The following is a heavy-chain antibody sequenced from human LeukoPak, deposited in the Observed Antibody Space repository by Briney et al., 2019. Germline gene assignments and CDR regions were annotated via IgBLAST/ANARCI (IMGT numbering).Heavy chain of an antibody. J-gene: IGHJ4*02. V-gene: IGHV3-66*01. D-gene: IGHD2-2*01. CDR1: GFTASSYY. Sequence: GGSLRLSCAASGFTASSYYMSGVRQAPGEGLEWGSVIYSGGSTYYAASVKGRFTISRDNSKNTLYLQMNSLRAEDTAVYYCAREDCSSTSCYLDYWGQGTLVTVSS. CDR3: AREDCSSTSCYLDY. CDR2: IYSGGST.